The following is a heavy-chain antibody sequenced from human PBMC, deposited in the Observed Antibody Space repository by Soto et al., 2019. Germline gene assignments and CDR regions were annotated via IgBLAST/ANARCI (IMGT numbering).Heavy chain of an antibody. CDR1: GGSISSYY. CDR2: IYYSGST. CDR3: ARGGYDSFDY. D-gene: IGHD5-12*01. Sequence: SETLSLTCTVSGGSISSYYWSWIRQPPGKGLEWIGYIYYSGSTNYNPSLKSRVTISVDTSKNQFSLKLSSVTAADTAVYYCARGGYDSFDYWGQGTLVTVSS. V-gene: IGHV4-59*01. J-gene: IGHJ4*02.